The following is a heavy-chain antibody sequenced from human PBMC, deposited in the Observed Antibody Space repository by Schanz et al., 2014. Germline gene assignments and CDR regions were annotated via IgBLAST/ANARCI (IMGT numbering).Heavy chain of an antibody. D-gene: IGHD3-9*01. CDR1: GFAFSVYG. CDR3: AKQIHYDILTVTRN. CDR2: IWSDGSGK. Sequence: VQLLESGGGLVQPGGSLRLSCAASGFAFSVYGMHWVRQAPGKGPEWVAVIWSDGSGKYYADSVKGRFTISRDSPKNTLYLQMNSLRAEDTAVYYCAKQIHYDILTVTRNWGQGTLVTVSS. J-gene: IGHJ4*02. V-gene: IGHV3-33*06.